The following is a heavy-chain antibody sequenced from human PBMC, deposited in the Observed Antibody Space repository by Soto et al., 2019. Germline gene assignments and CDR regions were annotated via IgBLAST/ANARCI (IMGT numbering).Heavy chain of an antibody. CDR3: ARGYYYASGGSFNDFPAY. Sequence: PSETLSLTCAVYGGSFSGYYWSWIRQPPGKGLEWIGEINHSGSTNYNPSLKSRLTISVDTSKNQFSLKMRSVTAADTAVYYCARGYYYASGGSFNDFPAYWGQGTLVTVSS. D-gene: IGHD3-10*01. J-gene: IGHJ4*02. CDR2: INHSGST. CDR1: GGSFSGYY. V-gene: IGHV4-34*01.